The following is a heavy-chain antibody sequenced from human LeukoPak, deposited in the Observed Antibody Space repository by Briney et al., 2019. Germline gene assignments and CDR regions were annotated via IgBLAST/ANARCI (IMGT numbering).Heavy chain of an antibody. CDR1: GSTFTFYA. D-gene: IGHD4-17*01. J-gene: IGHJ6*03. CDR2: ISGSGGST. V-gene: IGHV3-23*01. CDR3: AKWGGDLYYYYYMDV. Sequence: GGSLRLSCAASGSTFTFYAMSWVRQAPGKGLEWVSVISGSGGSTYYADSVKGRFTISRDNSKNTLYLQMDSLRAEDTAVYYCAKWGGDLYYYYYMDVWGKGTTVTVSS.